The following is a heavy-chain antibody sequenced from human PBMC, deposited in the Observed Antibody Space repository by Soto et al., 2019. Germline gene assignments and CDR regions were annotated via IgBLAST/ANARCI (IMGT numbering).Heavy chain of an antibody. CDR1: GYTFSAYT. Sequence: QAQLVQSGAEMKKPGASVKVSCKATGYTFSAYTMNWVRQAPGQSLEWMGWINAGSGNTKYSHNFQGRVSITRDISASTLYMVLTGLTSEDTPLYYSARHTETLGPRANDALDIWGQGTMVTVSS. V-gene: IGHV1-3*01. J-gene: IGHJ3*02. CDR2: INAGSGNT. CDR3: ARHTETLGPRANDALDI.